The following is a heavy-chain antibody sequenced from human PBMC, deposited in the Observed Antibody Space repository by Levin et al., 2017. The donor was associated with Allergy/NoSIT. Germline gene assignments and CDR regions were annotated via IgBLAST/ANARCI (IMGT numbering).Heavy chain of an antibody. CDR1: GFTFSSYA. CDR3: AKVQVVVVPATPSHAFDI. CDR2: ISGSGGST. D-gene: IGHD2-2*01. J-gene: IGHJ3*02. Sequence: GGSLRLSCAASGFTFSSYAMSWVRQAPGKGLEWVSAISGSGGSTYYADSVKGRFTISRDNSKNTLYLQMNSLRAEDTAVYYCAKVQVVVVPATPSHAFDIWGQGTMVTVS. V-gene: IGHV3-23*01.